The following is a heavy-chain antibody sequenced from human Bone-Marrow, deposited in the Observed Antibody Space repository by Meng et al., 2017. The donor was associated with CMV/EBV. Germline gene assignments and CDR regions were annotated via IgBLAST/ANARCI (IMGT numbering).Heavy chain of an antibody. V-gene: IGHV3-13*03. CDR2: IGTAGDT. J-gene: IGHJ4*02. CDR1: GFTFSSYD. D-gene: IGHD3-16*02. Sequence: GGSLRLSCAACGFTFSSYDMHWVRQATGKGLEWVSAIGTAGDTYYPGSVKGQFTISRENAKNSLYLQMNSLRAGDTAVYYCAKDPVYRANPGVYFDYWGQGTLVTVSS. CDR3: AKDPVYRANPGVYFDY.